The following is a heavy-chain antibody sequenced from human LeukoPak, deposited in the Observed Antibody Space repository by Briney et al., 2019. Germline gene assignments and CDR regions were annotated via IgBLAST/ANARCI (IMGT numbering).Heavy chain of an antibody. Sequence: PGGSLRLSCAASGFTFSSYALHWVRQAAGKGLEWVAVISYDGSNKYYADSVKGRFTISRDNSKNTLYLQMNSLRAEDTAVYYCARDRNWNDPYYYYYMDVWGKGTTVTVSS. CDR1: GFTFSSYA. V-gene: IGHV3-30*04. CDR2: ISYDGSNK. CDR3: ARDRNWNDPYYYYYMDV. D-gene: IGHD1-1*01. J-gene: IGHJ6*03.